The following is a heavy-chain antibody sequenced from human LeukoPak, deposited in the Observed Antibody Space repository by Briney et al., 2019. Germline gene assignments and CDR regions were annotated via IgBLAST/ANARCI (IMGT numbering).Heavy chain of an antibody. CDR3: AREWQDGYYFDY. Sequence: GGSLRLSCAASGFTVSSSYMSWVRQAPGKGLEWVSVIYSGGSTYYADSVKGRFTISRDNSKNTLYLQMNSLRAEDTAVYYCAREWQDGYYFDYWGQGTLVTVSS. V-gene: IGHV3-66*01. CDR2: IYSGGST. D-gene: IGHD3-10*01. J-gene: IGHJ4*02. CDR1: GFTVSSSY.